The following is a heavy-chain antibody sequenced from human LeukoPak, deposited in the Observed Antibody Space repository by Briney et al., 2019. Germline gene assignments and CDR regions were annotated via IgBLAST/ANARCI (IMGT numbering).Heavy chain of an antibody. V-gene: IGHV3-7*01. J-gene: IGHJ5*02. CDR1: GCTFSRHW. Sequence: PGGSRRLSCAASGCTFSRHWMGWVRQAPGKGLEWVANIQQGGSLIRYLDSVEGRFTNSRNNARNSVYLQMDGLRAEDTTVYYCARVDPTNLGFYDRWGQGTQVTVSS. CDR3: ARVDPTNLGFYDR. D-gene: IGHD2-8*01. CDR2: IQQGGSLI.